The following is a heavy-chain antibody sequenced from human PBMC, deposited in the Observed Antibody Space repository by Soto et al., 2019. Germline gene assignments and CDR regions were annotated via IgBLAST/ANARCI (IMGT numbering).Heavy chain of an antibody. CDR2: IWYDGSNK. J-gene: IGHJ6*02. Sequence: HPGGSLRLSCAASGFTFSSYGMHWVRQAPGKGLEWVAVIWYDGSNKYYADSVKGRFTISRDNSKNTLYLQMNSLRAEDTAVYYCARDRLPASGSYYYYGMDVWGQGTTVTVSS. CDR1: GFTFSSYG. CDR3: ARDRLPASGSYYYYGMDV. V-gene: IGHV3-33*01. D-gene: IGHD2-2*01.